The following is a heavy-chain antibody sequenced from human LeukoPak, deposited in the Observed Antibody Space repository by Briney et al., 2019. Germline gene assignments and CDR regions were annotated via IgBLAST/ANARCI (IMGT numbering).Heavy chain of an antibody. J-gene: IGHJ5*02. CDR2: IYYSGST. CDR1: GGSISSYY. D-gene: IGHD3-10*01. V-gene: IGHV4-59*01. Sequence: SETLSLTCTVSGGSISSYYWSWIRQPPGKGLEWIGYIYYSGSTNYNPSLKSRVTISVDTSKNQFSLKPSSVTAADTAVYYCARDVSNGSGSYWFDPWGQGTLVTVSS. CDR3: ARDVSNGSGSYWFDP.